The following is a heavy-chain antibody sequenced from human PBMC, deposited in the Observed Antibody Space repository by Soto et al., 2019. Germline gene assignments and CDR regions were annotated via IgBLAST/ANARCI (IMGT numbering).Heavy chain of an antibody. CDR3: ARDAGITMVRGVLPGGET. J-gene: IGHJ5*02. CDR1: GYTFTSYG. CDR2: ISAYNGNT. D-gene: IGHD3-10*01. Sequence: QVQLMQSGAEVKKPGASVKVSCKASGYTFTSYGISWVRQAPGQGPEWMGWISAYNGNTNYAQKLQGRVTMTTDTSTSTAYMELRSLRSDDTAVYYCARDAGITMVRGVLPGGETWGQGTLVTVSS. V-gene: IGHV1-18*01.